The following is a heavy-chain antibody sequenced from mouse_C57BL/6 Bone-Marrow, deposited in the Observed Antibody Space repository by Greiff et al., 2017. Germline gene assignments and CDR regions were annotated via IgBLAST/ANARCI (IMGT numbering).Heavy chain of an antibody. V-gene: IGHV5-6*01. CDR2: ISSGGSYT. CDR1: GFTFSSYG. D-gene: IGHD1-1*01. Sequence: EVKLVVSGGDLVKPGGSLKLSCAASGFTFSSYGMSWVRQTPDKRLEWVATISSGGSYTYYPDSVKGRFTISRDNAKNTLYLQMSSLKSEDTAMYYCARLGYYGSSYFDYWSQGTTLTVSS. CDR3: ARLGYYGSSYFDY. J-gene: IGHJ2*01.